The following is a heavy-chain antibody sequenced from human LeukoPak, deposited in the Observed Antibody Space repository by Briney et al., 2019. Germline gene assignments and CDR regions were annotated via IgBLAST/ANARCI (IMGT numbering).Heavy chain of an antibody. CDR1: GFTFKDFG. V-gene: IGHV3-9*01. CDR2: INWNGGGT. J-gene: IGHJ6*02. D-gene: IGHD1-26*01. CDR3: AKHMRATNTYSFFGLDV. Sequence: GRSLRLSCAATGFTFKDFGMHWVRQPPGKGLEWVSSINWNGGGTDYADSVKGRFTISRDNAKNSLYLQLSSLRPEDTALYYCAKHMRATNTYSFFGLDVWGQGTTVTVSS.